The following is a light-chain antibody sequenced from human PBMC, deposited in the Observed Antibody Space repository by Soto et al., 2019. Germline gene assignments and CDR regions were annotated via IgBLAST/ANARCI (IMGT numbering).Light chain of an antibody. J-gene: IGKJ2*03. Sequence: DIQMTQLPSTLSASVGDRVNITCRASQRINIWLAWYQQKPGKAPNLLIYKASNLQSGVTSRFSGSGSGTEFTLTISSLQPDDFSTYYCQQYDSYPYSFGQGTKLEIK. CDR3: QQYDSYPYS. CDR2: KAS. V-gene: IGKV1-5*03. CDR1: QRINIW.